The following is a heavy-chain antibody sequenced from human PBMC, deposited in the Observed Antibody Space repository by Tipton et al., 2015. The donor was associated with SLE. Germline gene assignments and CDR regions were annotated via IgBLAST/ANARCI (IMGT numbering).Heavy chain of an antibody. CDR2: ISAYNGNT. V-gene: IGHV1-18*01. J-gene: IGHJ4*02. Sequence: QSGAEVKKPGSSVKVSCKASGGTFSSYGISWVRQAPGQGLEWMGWISAYNGNTNYAQKLQGRATMTTDTSTSTAYMELRSLRSDVTAVYYCALGNTSTGPFDSRGQGTLVTVSS. CDR3: ALGNTSTGPFDS. D-gene: IGHD5/OR15-5a*01. CDR1: GGTFSSYG.